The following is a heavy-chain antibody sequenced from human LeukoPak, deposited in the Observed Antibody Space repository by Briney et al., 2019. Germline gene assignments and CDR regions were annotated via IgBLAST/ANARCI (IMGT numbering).Heavy chain of an antibody. V-gene: IGHV3-30*02. CDR1: GFTFSSYG. Sequence: GGSVRLSCAASGFTFSSYGMHWVRQAPGKGLEWVAFIRYDGSNKDYADSVKGRFIISRDNSKNTLYLQMNSLRAEDTAVYFCAKDRYYGSGRYYDYWGQGTLVTVPS. CDR3: AKDRYYGSGRYYDY. CDR2: IRYDGSNK. J-gene: IGHJ4*02. D-gene: IGHD3-10*01.